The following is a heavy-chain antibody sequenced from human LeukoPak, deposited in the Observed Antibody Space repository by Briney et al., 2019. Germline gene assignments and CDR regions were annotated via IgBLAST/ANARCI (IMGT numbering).Heavy chain of an antibody. CDR1: GGSINSFY. J-gene: IGHJ4*02. Sequence: SETLSLTCTVSGGSINSFYWRWIRQPPGKGLEWIGYIYYSGDTNYNPSLKSRATMSVDTSKNQFSLKLTSVTAADTAVYYCARPPRYWGQGTLVTVSS. CDR3: ARPPRY. V-gene: IGHV4-59*08. CDR2: IYYSGDT.